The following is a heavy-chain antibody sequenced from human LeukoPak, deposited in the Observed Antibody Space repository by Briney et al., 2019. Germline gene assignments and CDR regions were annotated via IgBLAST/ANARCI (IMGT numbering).Heavy chain of an antibody. V-gene: IGHV3-21*05. Sequence: GGSLRLSCAASGFTFSTYAMTWVRQAPGKGLEWVSYISSSSSYTNYADSVKGRFTISRDNAKNSLYLQMNSLRAEDTAVYYCARGYDYGDLEIPLGYWGQGTLVTVSS. CDR2: ISSSSSYT. CDR3: ARGYDYGDLEIPLGY. D-gene: IGHD4-17*01. J-gene: IGHJ4*02. CDR1: GFTFSTYA.